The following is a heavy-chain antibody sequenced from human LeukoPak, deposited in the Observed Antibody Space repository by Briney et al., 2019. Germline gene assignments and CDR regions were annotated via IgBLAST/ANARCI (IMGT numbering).Heavy chain of an antibody. Sequence: GGSLRLSCAASGFTFSSYEMNWVRQAPGKGLEWVSYISSSGITIYYADSVKGRFTISRDNAKNSLYLQMNSLRAEDTAVYYCAREYSGYGVDYWGQGTLVTVSS. CDR2: ISSSGITI. D-gene: IGHD5-12*01. CDR3: AREYSGYGVDY. V-gene: IGHV3-48*03. CDR1: GFTFSSYE. J-gene: IGHJ4*02.